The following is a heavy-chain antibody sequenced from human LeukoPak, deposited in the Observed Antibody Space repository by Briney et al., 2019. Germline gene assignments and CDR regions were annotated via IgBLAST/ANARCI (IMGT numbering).Heavy chain of an antibody. D-gene: IGHD4-17*01. CDR2: LSSSGSSI. CDR1: GFTFSSYS. J-gene: IGHJ4*02. V-gene: IGHV3-48*04. CDR3: ARELGVTTPHYFDY. Sequence: PGGSLRLSCAASGFTFSSYSMNWVRQAPGKGLEWVSFLSSSGSSIYYADSVKGRFTISRDNAKNSLYLQMNSLRAEDTAVYYCARELGVTTPHYFDYWGQGTLVTVSS.